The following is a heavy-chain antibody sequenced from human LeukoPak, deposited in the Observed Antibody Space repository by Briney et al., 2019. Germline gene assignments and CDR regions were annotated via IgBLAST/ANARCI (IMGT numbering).Heavy chain of an antibody. Sequence: GGSLRLSCAASGFTFDDYAMHWVRQAPGKGLEWVSGISWNSGSIGYADSVKGRFTISRDNAKNTLYQQMNRLRAEDTAVYYCAREKTAVLCLWGQGTMVTVSS. CDR2: ISWNSGSI. J-gene: IGHJ3*01. V-gene: IGHV3-9*01. D-gene: IGHD6-19*01. CDR1: GFTFDDYA. CDR3: AREKTAVLCL.